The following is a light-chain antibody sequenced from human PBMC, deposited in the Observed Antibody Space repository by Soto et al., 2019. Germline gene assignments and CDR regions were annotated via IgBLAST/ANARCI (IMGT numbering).Light chain of an antibody. V-gene: IGKV3-15*01. CDR2: SAS. J-gene: IGKJ3*01. CDR3: QQYNNWPSFT. CDR1: QSVTSN. Sequence: EIVMTQSPATLSVSPGERATLSCRASQSVTSNLAWYQQKPGQAPRLLIYSASTRATGIPARFSGSGSGTEFTLNISSLQSEDFAVYYCQQYNNWPSFTFGPGTKVDIK.